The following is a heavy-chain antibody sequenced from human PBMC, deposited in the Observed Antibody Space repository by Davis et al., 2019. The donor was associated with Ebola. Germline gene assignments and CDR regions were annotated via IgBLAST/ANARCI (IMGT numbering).Heavy chain of an antibody. CDR2: ISTSSSTI. D-gene: IGHD2-2*01. CDR1: GFTFSSYS. J-gene: IGHJ4*02. V-gene: IGHV3-48*02. CDR3: ARPNCSSTSCYSVGEY. Sequence: GESLKISCAASGFTFSSYSMNWVRQAPGKGLEWVSYISTSSSTIYYADSVKGRFTISRDNAKNSLYLQMNSLRDEDTAVYYCARPNCSSTSCYSVGEYWGQGTLVTVSS.